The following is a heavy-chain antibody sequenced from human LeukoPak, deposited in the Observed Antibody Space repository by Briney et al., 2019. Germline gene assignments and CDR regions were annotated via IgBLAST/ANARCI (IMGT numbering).Heavy chain of an antibody. V-gene: IGHV1-69*04. Sequence: SVKVSCKASGGTFSSYTISWVRQAHGQGLEWMGRIIPILGIANYAQKFQGRVTITADKSTSTAYMELSSLRSEDTAVYNCAKDMVRGVIQSAFDFWGQGTLVTVSS. J-gene: IGHJ4*02. D-gene: IGHD3-10*01. CDR2: IIPILGIA. CDR1: GGTFSSYT. CDR3: AKDMVRGVIQSAFDF.